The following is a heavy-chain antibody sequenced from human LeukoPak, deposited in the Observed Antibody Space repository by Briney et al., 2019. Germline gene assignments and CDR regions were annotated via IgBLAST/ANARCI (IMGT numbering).Heavy chain of an antibody. V-gene: IGHV3-48*02. CDR2: ISSSSSTI. D-gene: IGHD5-18*01. J-gene: IGHJ3*02. CDR1: GFTFSSYS. CDR3: ARDRVIQLWSDAFDI. Sequence: GGSLRLSCAASGFTFSSYSMNWVRQAPGKGLEWVSYISSSSSTIYYADSVKGRFTISRDNAKNSLYLQMNSLRDEDTAVYYCARDRVIQLWSDAFDIWGQGTMVTVSS.